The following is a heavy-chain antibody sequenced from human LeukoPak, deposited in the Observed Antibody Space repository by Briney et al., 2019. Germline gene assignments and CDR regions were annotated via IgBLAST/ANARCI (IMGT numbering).Heavy chain of an antibody. CDR2: ISSSSTTM. Sequence: GGSLRLSCAASGFTLSSYSMNWVRQAPGKGLGWVSYISSSSTTMYYADSVKGRFTISRDNAKNSLYLQLNSLRAEDTAVYFCARYYSYSGSYCLDYWGQGTLVTVSS. J-gene: IGHJ4*02. D-gene: IGHD3-10*01. CDR1: GFTLSSYS. V-gene: IGHV3-48*01. CDR3: ARYYSYSGSYCLDY.